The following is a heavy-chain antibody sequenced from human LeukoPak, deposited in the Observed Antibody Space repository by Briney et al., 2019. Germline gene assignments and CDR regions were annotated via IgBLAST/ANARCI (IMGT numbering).Heavy chain of an antibody. CDR1: GGSISSYY. D-gene: IGHD2-21*02. CDR3: ARGEGQAVSAFDY. V-gene: IGHV4-59*01. J-gene: IGHJ4*02. Sequence: SQTLSLTCTVSGGSISSYYWNWIRQPPGKGLEWLGYIHYSGSTKYNPSLESRVTISLDTAKNQFSLRLSSLTAADTAVYYCARGEGQAVSAFDYWGQGMLVTVSS. CDR2: IHYSGST.